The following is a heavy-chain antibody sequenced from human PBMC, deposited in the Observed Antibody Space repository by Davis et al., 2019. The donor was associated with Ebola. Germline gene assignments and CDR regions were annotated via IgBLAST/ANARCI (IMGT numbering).Heavy chain of an antibody. D-gene: IGHD4-17*01. CDR1: GFTFSSYE. CDR3: TRVIDGDYDGN. V-gene: IGHV3-48*03. J-gene: IGHJ4*02. Sequence: GESLKISCAASGFTFSSYEMNWVRQAPGKGLEWVSYISSSGSTIYYADSVKGRFTISRDNAKNTLYLQMNSLRVEDTAVYYCTRVIDGDYDGNWGQRTLVTVSS. CDR2: ISSSGSTI.